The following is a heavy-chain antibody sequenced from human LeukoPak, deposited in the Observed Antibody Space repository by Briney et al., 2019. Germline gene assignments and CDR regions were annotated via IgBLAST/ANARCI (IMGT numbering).Heavy chain of an antibody. CDR1: GYSFTNNY. D-gene: IGHD6-13*01. V-gene: IGHV1-46*01. Sequence: ASVKVSCKTSGYSFTNNYMHWVRQAPGQGLEWLGIINPSGGNTNYAQKFQGRVTMTRDTSTSTVYMELSSLRSEDTAIYYCAKLAASETGEGSWGQGTLVTVSS. CDR2: INPSGGNT. CDR3: AKLAASETGEGS. J-gene: IGHJ5*02.